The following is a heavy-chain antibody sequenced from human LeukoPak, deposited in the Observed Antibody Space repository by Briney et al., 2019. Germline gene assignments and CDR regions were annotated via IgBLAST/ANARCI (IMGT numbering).Heavy chain of an antibody. CDR3: ARRAIEVVPAAMRDYYYYGMDV. D-gene: IGHD2-2*01. Sequence: PSETLSLTCAVYGGSFSGYYWSWIRQPPGKGLEWIGEINHSGSTNYNPSLKSRVTISVDTSKNQFSLKLSSVTAADTAVYYCARRAIEVVPAAMRDYYYYGMDVWGKGTTVTVSS. CDR2: INHSGST. J-gene: IGHJ6*04. V-gene: IGHV4-34*01. CDR1: GGSFSGYY.